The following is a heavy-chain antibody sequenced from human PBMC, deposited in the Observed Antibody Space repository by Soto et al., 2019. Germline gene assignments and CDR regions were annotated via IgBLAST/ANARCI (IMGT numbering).Heavy chain of an antibody. V-gene: IGHV3-21*01. CDR1: GFGFSSYW. CDR3: ARDDWPGSQI. CDR2: ISSSSSYI. Sequence: GGSLRLSCAASGFGFSSYWMTWVRQAPGKGLEWVSSISSSSSYIYYADSVKGRFTISRDNAKNSLYLQMNSLRAEDTAVYYCARDDWPGSQIWGQGTMVTVSS. J-gene: IGHJ3*02. D-gene: IGHD2-21*01.